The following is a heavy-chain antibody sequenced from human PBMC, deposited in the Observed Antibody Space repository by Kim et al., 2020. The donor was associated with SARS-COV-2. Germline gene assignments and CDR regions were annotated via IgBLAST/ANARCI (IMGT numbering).Heavy chain of an antibody. CDR1: GYTFTSYG. CDR2: ISAYNGNT. V-gene: IGHV1-18*01. Sequence: ASVKVSCKASGYTFTSYGISWVRQAPGQGLEWMGWISAYNGNTNYAQKLQGRVTMTTDTSTSTAYMELRSLRSDDTAVYYCAISCSSTSCYSFEAFDPWDQGTLVTVFS. D-gene: IGHD2-2*01. J-gene: IGHJ5*02. CDR3: AISCSSTSCYSFEAFDP.